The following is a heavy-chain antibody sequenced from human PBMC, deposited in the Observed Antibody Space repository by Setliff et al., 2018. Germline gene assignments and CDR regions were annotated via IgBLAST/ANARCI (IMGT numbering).Heavy chain of an antibody. D-gene: IGHD4-17*01. V-gene: IGHV4-4*07. CDR3: ARPHGGDYAFDI. Sequence: SETLSLTCTVSGGSMSNYFWSWIRQPAGKGLEWIGRINSGGRINYNPSLKSRVTMSLDTSKSQFSLKLNSVTAADTAAYYCARPHGGDYAFDIWGQGTMVTVSS. CDR1: GGSMSNYF. CDR2: INSGGRI. J-gene: IGHJ3*02.